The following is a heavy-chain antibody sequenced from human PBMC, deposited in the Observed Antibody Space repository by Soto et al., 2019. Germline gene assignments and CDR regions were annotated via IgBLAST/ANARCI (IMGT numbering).Heavy chain of an antibody. Sequence: SETLSLTCTVSGGSISSGDYYWSWIRQPPGKGLEWIGYIYYSGSTYYNPSLKSRVTISVDTSKNQFSLKLSSVTAADTAVYYCARLSYGGNGGVDYWGQGTLVTVSS. J-gene: IGHJ4*02. CDR2: IYYSGST. CDR1: GGSISSGDYY. CDR3: ARLSYGGNGGVDY. D-gene: IGHD3-3*01. V-gene: IGHV4-30-4*01.